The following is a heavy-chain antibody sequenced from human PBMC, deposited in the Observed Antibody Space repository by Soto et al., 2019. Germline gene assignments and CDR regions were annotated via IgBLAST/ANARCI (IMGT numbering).Heavy chain of an antibody. CDR1: GLTFRSYS. J-gene: IGHJ5*02. CDR2: MNGGGTTL. CDR3: ARDPPVCTTSCFDP. V-gene: IGHV3-48*01. D-gene: IGHD2-2*01. Sequence: GGSLRLSCAASGLTFRSYSMNWVRQTPGKGLEWISYMNGGGTTLYYAASVQGRFTISRDNAKNSLYLEMNSLRAEDTALYYCARDPPVCTTSCFDPWGQGAPVTVSS.